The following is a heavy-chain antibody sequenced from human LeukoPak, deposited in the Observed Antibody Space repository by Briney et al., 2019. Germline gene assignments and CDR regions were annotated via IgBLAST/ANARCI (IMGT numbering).Heavy chain of an antibody. CDR1: GVSISSYY. J-gene: IGHJ5*02. D-gene: IGHD1-26*01. CDR3: AREWDGASVWFDP. Sequence: PSETLSLXCTVSGVSISSYYWSWIRQSAGKGLEWTGRIYVSGTTNYNPSLESRVTMSVDTSKNQFSLKLTSVTAADTAVYYCAREWDGASVWFDPWGQGTLVTVSS. V-gene: IGHV4-4*07. CDR2: IYVSGTT.